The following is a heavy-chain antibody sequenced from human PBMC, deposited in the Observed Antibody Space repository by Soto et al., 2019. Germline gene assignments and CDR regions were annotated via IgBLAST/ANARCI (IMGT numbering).Heavy chain of an antibody. CDR2: INAGNGNT. V-gene: IGHV1-3*01. CDR1: GYTFTSYA. J-gene: IGHJ5*02. D-gene: IGHD3-10*01. CDR3: AREYYYGSGGEGWFDP. Sequence: QVQLVQSGAEVKKPGASVKVSCKASGYTFTSYAMHWVRQAPGQRLEWMGWINAGNGNTKYSQKFQGRVTITRDTSASTAYMELSSLRSEDTAVYYCAREYYYGSGGEGWFDPWGQGTLVTVSS.